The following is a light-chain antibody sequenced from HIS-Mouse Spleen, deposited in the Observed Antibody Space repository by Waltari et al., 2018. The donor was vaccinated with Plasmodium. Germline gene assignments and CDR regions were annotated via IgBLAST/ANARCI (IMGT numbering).Light chain of an antibody. CDR3: QAWDSSTVV. J-gene: IGLJ2*01. CDR1: KLGSKY. V-gene: IGLV3-1*01. Sequence: SYELTQPPSVSVSPGTTARITCSGAKLGSKYACWYQQKPGQPPVLVIYQDSKRPSGIPERFSGSNSGNTATLTISGTQAMDEADYYCQAWDSSTVVFGGGTKLTVL. CDR2: QDS.